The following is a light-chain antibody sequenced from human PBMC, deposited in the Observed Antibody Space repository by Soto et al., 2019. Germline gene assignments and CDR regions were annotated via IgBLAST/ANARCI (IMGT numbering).Light chain of an antibody. Sequence: DIQMTQSPSSLSASVGDRVTITCRASQSISTYLNWYQQKPGKAPNLLIYAASTLQSGVPSRFSGSGSGTDFTLIISSLQPDDFAAYYCQQSYSVPRTFGGGTKVDIK. CDR2: AAS. CDR3: QQSYSVPRT. J-gene: IGKJ4*01. V-gene: IGKV1-39*01. CDR1: QSISTY.